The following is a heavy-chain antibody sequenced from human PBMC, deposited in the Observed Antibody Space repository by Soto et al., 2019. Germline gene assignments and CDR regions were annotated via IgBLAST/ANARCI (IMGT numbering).Heavy chain of an antibody. Sequence: ASVKVSCKASGFSFTGYYIHWLRQAPGQGLEWMGWINAHSGGAEYAQKFQGRVTLTRDTSIATAYLTLTSLTSDDTALYYCAKDLTRQLAYWLDPWGQGTQVTVSS. J-gene: IGHJ5*02. D-gene: IGHD6-6*01. CDR1: GFSFTGYY. CDR2: INAHSGGA. V-gene: IGHV1-2*02. CDR3: AKDLTRQLAYWLDP.